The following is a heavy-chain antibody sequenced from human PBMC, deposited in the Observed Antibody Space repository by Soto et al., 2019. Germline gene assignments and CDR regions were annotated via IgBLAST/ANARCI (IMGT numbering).Heavy chain of an antibody. J-gene: IGHJ4*02. CDR1: GYSISSGYY. V-gene: IGHV4-38-2*01. CDR3: TRGEMATIGFDY. Sequence: SETLSLTCVVSGYSISSGYYWGWIRQPPGKGLEWIGGVYHSGSTYSNPSIKSRVTMSIDTSKNKLSLRLSSVTAADTAVYYCTRGEMATIGFDYWGQGTLVTVSS. CDR2: VYHSGST.